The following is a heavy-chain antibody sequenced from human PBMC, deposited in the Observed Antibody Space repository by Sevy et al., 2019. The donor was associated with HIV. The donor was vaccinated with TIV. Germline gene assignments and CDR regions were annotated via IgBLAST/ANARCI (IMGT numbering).Heavy chain of an antibody. CDR2: ISPHNGDT. CDR3: ARAFCSGGRCYSLAY. CDR1: GYTFSTYR. J-gene: IGHJ4*02. Sequence: ASVKVSCKVSGYTFSTYRITWVRQAPGQGLGWMGWISPHNGDTNYARKLQGKVSMTTDTSTTTAYMELRGLTSDDTALYYCARAFCSGGRCYSLAYWGQGTLVTVSS. D-gene: IGHD2-15*01. V-gene: IGHV1-18*01.